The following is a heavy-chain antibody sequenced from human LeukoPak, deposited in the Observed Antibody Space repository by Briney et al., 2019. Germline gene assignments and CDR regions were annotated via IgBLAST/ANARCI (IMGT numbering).Heavy chain of an antibody. Sequence: SETLSLTCTVSGGSISSYFWSLIRQPPGKGLEWIGYIYHSGSTHYNPSLKSRVTISVDTSKNQFSLKLSSVTAADTAVYYCARLVGATYYYYYYMDVWGKGTTVTISS. V-gene: IGHV4-59*12. CDR2: IYHSGST. J-gene: IGHJ6*03. D-gene: IGHD1-26*01. CDR1: GGSISSYF. CDR3: ARLVGATYYYYYYMDV.